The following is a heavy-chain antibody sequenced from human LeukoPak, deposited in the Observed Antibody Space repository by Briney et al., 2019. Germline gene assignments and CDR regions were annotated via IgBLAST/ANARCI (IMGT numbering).Heavy chain of an antibody. J-gene: IGHJ3*02. CDR2: ISSSGST. CDR1: GNSISSGDYY. V-gene: IGHV4-61*02. D-gene: IGHD3-22*01. Sequence: PSETLSLTCTVSGNSISSGDYYWSWIRQPAGKGLEWIGRISSSGSTNYNPSLKSRVTISVDTSKNQFSLKLSSVTAADTAVYFCARGPYSYDSSGAFDIWGQGTMVTVSS. CDR3: ARGPYSYDSSGAFDI.